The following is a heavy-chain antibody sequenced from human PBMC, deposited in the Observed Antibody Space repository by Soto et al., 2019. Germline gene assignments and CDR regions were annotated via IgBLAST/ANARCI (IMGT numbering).Heavy chain of an antibody. D-gene: IGHD2-2*01. Sequence: QVQLVQSGAEVKKPGASVKVSCKASGYTFTSYGISWVRQAPGQGLEWMGWISAYNGNTNYAQKLQGRVTMTTDTSTSTAYMELRSLRSDDTAVYYCARGFFFCRSSTSCYQGLFGYWGQGTLVTVSS. V-gene: IGHV1-18*01. J-gene: IGHJ4*02. CDR3: ARGFFFCRSSTSCYQGLFGY. CDR1: GYTFTSYG. CDR2: ISAYNGNT.